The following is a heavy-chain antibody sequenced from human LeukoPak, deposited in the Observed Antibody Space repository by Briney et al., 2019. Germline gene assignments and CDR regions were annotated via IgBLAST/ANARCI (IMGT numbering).Heavy chain of an antibody. CDR3: ERELLGRLPEDY. CDR2: INPNSGDT. V-gene: IGHV1-2*02. Sequence: ASVKVSCKAFGYTFIGYYMHWVRQAPGQGLEWMGWINPNSGDTNYAQKFQGRVTMTRDTSINTAYLELGRLRSDDTAVYYCERELLGRLPEDYWGQGTLVTVSS. CDR1: GYTFIGYY. J-gene: IGHJ4*02. D-gene: IGHD2-15*01.